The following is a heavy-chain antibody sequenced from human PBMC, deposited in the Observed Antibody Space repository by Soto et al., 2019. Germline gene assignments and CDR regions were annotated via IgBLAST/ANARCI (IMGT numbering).Heavy chain of an antibody. CDR3: ARASITMIVRVPPGGWFDP. Sequence: QVQLVQSGAEVKKPGSSVKVSCKASGGTFSSYAFSWVRQAPGQGLEWMGGIIPIFGTANYAQKFQGRVTITADESTSTAYMELSSLRSEDTAVYYCARASITMIVRVPPGGWFDPWGQGTLVTVSS. CDR1: GGTFSSYA. CDR2: IIPIFGTA. D-gene: IGHD3-22*01. J-gene: IGHJ5*02. V-gene: IGHV1-69*01.